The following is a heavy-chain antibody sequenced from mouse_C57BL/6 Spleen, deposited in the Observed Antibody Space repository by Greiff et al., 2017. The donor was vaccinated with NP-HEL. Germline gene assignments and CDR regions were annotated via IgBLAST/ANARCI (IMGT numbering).Heavy chain of an antibody. CDR2: IDPETGGT. CDR1: GYTFTDYE. D-gene: IGHD1-1*01. CDR3: TSLSYYGSSGFAY. J-gene: IGHJ3*01. V-gene: IGHV1-15*01. Sequence: VQLQQSGAELVRPGASVTLSCKASGYTFTDYEMHWVKQTPVHGLEWIGAIDPETGGTAYNQKFKGKAILTADKSSSTAYMELRSLTSEDSAVYYCTSLSYYGSSGFAYWGQGTLVTVSA.